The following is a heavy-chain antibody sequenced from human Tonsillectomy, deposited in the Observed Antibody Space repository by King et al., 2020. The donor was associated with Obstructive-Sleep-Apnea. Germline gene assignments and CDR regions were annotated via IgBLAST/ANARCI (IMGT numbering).Heavy chain of an antibody. CDR1: GGTFSSYA. V-gene: IGHV1-69*01. Sequence: QLVQSGAEVKKPGSSVKVSCKASGGTFSSYAISWVRQAPGQGLEWMGGIIPIFGTANYAQKFQGRVTIIADESTSTAYMELSSLRSVDTAVYSYARIIIAARPISSYYYGMDVWGQGTTVTVSS. D-gene: IGHD6-6*01. CDR2: IIPIFGTA. J-gene: IGHJ6*02. CDR3: ARIIIAARPISSYYYGMDV.